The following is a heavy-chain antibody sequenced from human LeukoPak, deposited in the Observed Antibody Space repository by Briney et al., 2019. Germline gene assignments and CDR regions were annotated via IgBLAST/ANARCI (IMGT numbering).Heavy chain of an antibody. CDR3: ARDSSGWYFFDY. CDR2: ISAYNGNT. Sequence: ASVKVSCKASGYRFNSYGISWVRQAPGQGLQWVGWISAYNGNTNYAQKLQGRVTMTTDTSTSTAYMELRSLRSDDTAVYYCARDSSGWYFFDYWGQGTLVTVSS. CDR1: GYRFNSYG. V-gene: IGHV1-18*01. D-gene: IGHD6-19*01. J-gene: IGHJ4*02.